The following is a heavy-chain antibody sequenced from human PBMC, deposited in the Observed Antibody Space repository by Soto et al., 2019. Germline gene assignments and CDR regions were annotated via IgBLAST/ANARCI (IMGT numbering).Heavy chain of an antibody. CDR2: IYYSGST. CDR1: GGSISSGDYY. D-gene: IGHD3-10*01. CDR3: ARVDMVRGLNP. V-gene: IGHV4-30-4*01. J-gene: IGHJ5*02. Sequence: SETLSLTCTVSGGSISSGDYYWSWIRQPPGKGLEWIGYIYYSGSTYYNPSLKSRVTISVDTSKNQFSLKLSSVTAADTAVYYCARVDMVRGLNPWGQGTLVTVSS.